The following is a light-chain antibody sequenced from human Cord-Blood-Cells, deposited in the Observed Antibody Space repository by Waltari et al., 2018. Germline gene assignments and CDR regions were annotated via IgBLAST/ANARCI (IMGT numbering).Light chain of an antibody. Sequence: DIHMTQSPSSLSSAVGDRVTITCRASQSISSYLKWYQQKPGQAPKLLIYAASSLQSGVPSRFSGSGSGTDFTLTISSLQPEDFAAYYCQQSNSTPITFGEGTRLEIK. CDR1: QSISSY. V-gene: IGKV1-39*01. CDR3: QQSNSTPIT. J-gene: IGKJ5*01. CDR2: AAS.